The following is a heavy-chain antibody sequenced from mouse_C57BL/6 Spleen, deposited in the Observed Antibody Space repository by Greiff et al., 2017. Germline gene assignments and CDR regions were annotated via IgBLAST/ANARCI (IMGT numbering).Heavy chain of an antibody. CDR1: GYTFTSYW. V-gene: IGHV1-52*01. Sequence: VQLQQPGAELVRPGSSVKLSCKASGYTFTSYWMHWVKQRPIQGLEWIGNIDPSDSEPHYNQKFKDKATLTVDKSSSTAYMQLSSLTSEDSAVYYCARGYYGSSSVWGTGTTVTFSS. CDR2: IDPSDSEP. CDR3: ARGYYGSSSV. J-gene: IGHJ1*03. D-gene: IGHD1-1*01.